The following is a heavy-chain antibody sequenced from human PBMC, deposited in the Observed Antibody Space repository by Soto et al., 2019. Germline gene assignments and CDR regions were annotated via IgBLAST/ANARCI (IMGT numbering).Heavy chain of an antibody. CDR2: ISYDGSNK. V-gene: IGHV3-30-3*01. J-gene: IGHJ4*02. CDR1: GFTCSSYA. D-gene: IGHD1-26*01. CDR3: ARRVGAITYYFDY. Sequence: GGSLRLSCAASGFTCSSYAVHWVRQASGKGLEWVTVISYDGSNKYYADSVKGRFTISRDNSKNTLYLQMNRLRAEDTAVYYCARRVGAITYYFDYRGQGTLVTVSS.